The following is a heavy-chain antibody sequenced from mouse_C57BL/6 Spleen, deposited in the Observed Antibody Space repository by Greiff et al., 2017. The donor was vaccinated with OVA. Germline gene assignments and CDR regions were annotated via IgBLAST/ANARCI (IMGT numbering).Heavy chain of an antibody. CDR1: GYTFTSYW. CDR3: ARSRATGDDY. Sequence: QVQLQQSGAELVMPGASVKLSCKASGYTFTSYWMHWVKQRPGQGLEWIGEIDPSDSYTNYNQKFKGKSTLTVDKSSSTAYMQLSSLTSEDSAVYYCARSRATGDDYWGQGTTLTVSS. CDR2: IDPSDSYT. J-gene: IGHJ2*01. D-gene: IGHD1-1*01. V-gene: IGHV1-69*01.